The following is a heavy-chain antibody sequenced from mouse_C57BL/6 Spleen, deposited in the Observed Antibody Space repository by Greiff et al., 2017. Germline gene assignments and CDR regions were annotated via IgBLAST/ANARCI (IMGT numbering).Heavy chain of an antibody. Sequence: QVQLKQPGAELVKPGASVKLSCKASGYTFTSYWMQWVKQRPGQGLEWIGEIDPSDSYTNYNQKFKGKATLTVDTSSSTAYMQLSSLTSEDSAVYYCARGGSGPYAMDYWGQGTSVTVSS. CDR2: IDPSDSYT. V-gene: IGHV1-50*01. CDR3: ARGGSGPYAMDY. CDR1: GYTFTSYW. J-gene: IGHJ4*01. D-gene: IGHD3-2*02.